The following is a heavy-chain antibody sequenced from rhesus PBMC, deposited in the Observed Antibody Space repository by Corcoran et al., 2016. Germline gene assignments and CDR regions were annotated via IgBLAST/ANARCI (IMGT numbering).Heavy chain of an antibody. CDR2: ISYTGGST. D-gene: IGHD3-34*01. V-gene: IGHV3S18*01. J-gene: IGHJ6*01. CDR1: GFSFSDYS. CDR3: ARDQGVNGVDLDS. Sequence: EVQLVESGGGLAKPGGSLRLFCAASGFSFSDYSMYWVPQTPGKGLEWVSGISYTGGSTAYADSVKGRFTISRENAKNTLYLQMDSLRAEDTAVYYCARDQGVNGVDLDSWGQGVVVTVSS.